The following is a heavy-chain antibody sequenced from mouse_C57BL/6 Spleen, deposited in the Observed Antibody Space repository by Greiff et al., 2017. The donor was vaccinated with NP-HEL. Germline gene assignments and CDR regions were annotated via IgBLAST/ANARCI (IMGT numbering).Heavy chain of an antibody. D-gene: IGHD2-5*01. Sequence: EVQLMESGPGLVKPSQSLSLTCSVTGYSITSGYYWNWIRQFPGNKLEWMGYISYDGSNKYNPSLKNRISITRDTSNNQFFLKLNSVTTEDTATYYCASVRPYYSKGRYFDVWGTGTTVTVSS. CDR3: ASVRPYYSKGRYFDV. J-gene: IGHJ1*03. CDR1: GYSITSGYY. CDR2: ISYDGSN. V-gene: IGHV3-6*01.